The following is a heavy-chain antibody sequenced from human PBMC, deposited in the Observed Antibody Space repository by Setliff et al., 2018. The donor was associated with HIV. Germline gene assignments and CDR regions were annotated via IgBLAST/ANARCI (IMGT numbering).Heavy chain of an antibody. V-gene: IGHV4-39*01. CDR2: IYFTGTT. J-gene: IGHJ6*03. CDR3: ASIAATGSFFIGYMDV. CDR1: GGSISSGSYY. Sequence: SETLSLTCTVSGGSISSGSYYWSWIRQPAGKGLEWIGSIYFTGTTYYNRSLKSRVTISVDTSKNQFSLKLSSVTAADTAIFYCASIAATGSFFIGYMDVWGKGTTVTVSS. D-gene: IGHD6-13*01.